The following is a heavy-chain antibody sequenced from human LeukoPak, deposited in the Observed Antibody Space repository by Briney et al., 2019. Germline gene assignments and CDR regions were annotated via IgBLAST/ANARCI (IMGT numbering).Heavy chain of an antibody. V-gene: IGHV3-33*01. J-gene: IGHJ4*01. CDR3: ARDFGGSRYFFDY. D-gene: IGHD1-26*01. CDR2: IWSDGKNK. CDR1: GFTFSRYG. Sequence: GGSLRLSCEVSGFTFSRYGMHWVRQAPGKGLEWVAVIWSDGKNKYYSDSVKGRFTISRDNSKNTLSLQMNSLRAEDTAVYYCARDFGGSRYFFDYWGHGTVVTVSS.